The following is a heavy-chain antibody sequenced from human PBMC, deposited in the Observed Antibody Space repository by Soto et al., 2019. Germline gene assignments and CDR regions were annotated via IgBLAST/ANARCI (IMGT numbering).Heavy chain of an antibody. Sequence: QIQLVQSGAEVKKPGASVKVSCKASGYTFTSCGISWVRQAPGQGLEWMGWSSTNNGNTKYAQKIQGRVTMTTDTSTSTAYMDLRSLRSDDTAVYYCVRHWKEGVGSAFYYWGPGTLVAVSS. CDR2: SSTNNGNT. J-gene: IGHJ4*02. V-gene: IGHV1-18*01. CDR1: GYTFTSCG. CDR3: VRHWKEGVGSAFYY. D-gene: IGHD1-26*01.